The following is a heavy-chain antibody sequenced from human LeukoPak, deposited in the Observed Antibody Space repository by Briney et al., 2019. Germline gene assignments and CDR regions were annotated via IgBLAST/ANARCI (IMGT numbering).Heavy chain of an antibody. V-gene: IGHV3-23*01. CDR2: ISGSGGST. J-gene: IGHJ4*02. D-gene: IGHD3-3*01. Sequence: PGGSLRLSCAASGFTFSSYAMSWVRQAPGKGLEWVSAISGSGGSTYYADSVKGRFTISRDNSKNTLYLQMNSLRAEDTAVYYCAKSPPPFGVVIIVNYFDYWGQGTLVTVSS. CDR3: AKSPPPFGVVIIVNYFDY. CDR1: GFTFSSYA.